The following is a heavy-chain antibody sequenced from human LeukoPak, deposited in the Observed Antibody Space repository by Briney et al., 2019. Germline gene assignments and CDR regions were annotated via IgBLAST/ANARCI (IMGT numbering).Heavy chain of an antibody. CDR3: ARAPGIVYAYVWGSYFDP. J-gene: IGHJ5*02. Sequence: KSSETLSLTCTVSGYSISSGYYWGWIRQPPGKGLEWIGSIYHSGSTKYNPSLETRVTMSLDTSKNEFSLKLTSVTAADTAVYYCARAPGIVYAYVWGSYFDPWGQGTLVTVSA. CDR2: IYHSGST. D-gene: IGHD3-16*01. CDR1: GYSISSGYY. V-gene: IGHV4-38-2*02.